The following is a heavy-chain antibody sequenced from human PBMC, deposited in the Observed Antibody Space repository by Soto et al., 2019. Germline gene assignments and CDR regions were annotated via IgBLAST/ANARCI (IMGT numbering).Heavy chain of an antibody. CDR1: GGSISGYY. J-gene: IGHJ4*02. D-gene: IGHD6-13*01. CDR3: ARRQSSSWYGL. V-gene: IGHV4-59*08. CDR2: MYNTGST. Sequence: PSETLSLTCTVSGGSISGYYWSWIRQPPGKGLEWIGYMYNTGSTVYNPSFKSRVTISVDRSKNQFSLKLSSVTAADTAVYYCARRQSSSWYGLWGQGTLVTVSS.